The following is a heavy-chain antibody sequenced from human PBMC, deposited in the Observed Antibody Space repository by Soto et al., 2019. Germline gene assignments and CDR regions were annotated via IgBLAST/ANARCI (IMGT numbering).Heavy chain of an antibody. Sequence: GGSLRLSCAASGFVFSSYSMNWVRPATGKGLEWVSSISSSGSYRYYADSLKGRVTISRDNAKGSLYLQMNSLRAEDTAVYYCARENPLCGSFLDSWGQGTLVTVSS. CDR2: ISSSGSYR. CDR1: GFVFSSYS. D-gene: IGHD3-16*01. J-gene: IGHJ4*02. CDR3: ARENPLCGSFLDS. V-gene: IGHV3-21*01.